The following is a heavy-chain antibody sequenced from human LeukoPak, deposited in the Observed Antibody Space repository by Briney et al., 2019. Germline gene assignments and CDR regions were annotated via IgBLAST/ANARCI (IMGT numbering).Heavy chain of an antibody. V-gene: IGHV1-69*05. D-gene: IGHD3-22*01. CDR2: IILIFGTA. CDR1: GGTFSSYA. CDR3: ARVGSVDTSGYYDY. Sequence: ASVKVSCKASGGTFSSYAISWVRQAPGQGLEWMGGIILIFGTANYAQKFQGRVTMTRDTSTSTVYMELSSLRSDDTAVYYCARVGSVDTSGYYDYWGQGTLVTVSS. J-gene: IGHJ4*02.